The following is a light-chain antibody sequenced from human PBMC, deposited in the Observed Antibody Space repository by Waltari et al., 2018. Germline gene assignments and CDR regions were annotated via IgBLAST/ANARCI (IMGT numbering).Light chain of an antibody. CDR1: QSRLHSNGNNY. V-gene: IGKV2-28*01. CDR2: MGS. CDR3: MQALQTSYT. Sequence: DIVMTQSHLSLPVSPGDPASIPCRSSQSRLHSNGNNYLEWYLQKPGQSPQLLIYMGSNRASGVPDRFSGSGSGTDFTLKISRVEAEDVGVYYCMQALQTSYTFGQGTKLEIK. J-gene: IGKJ2*01.